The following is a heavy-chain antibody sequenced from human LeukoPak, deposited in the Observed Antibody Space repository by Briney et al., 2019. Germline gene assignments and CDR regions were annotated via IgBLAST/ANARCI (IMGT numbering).Heavy chain of an antibody. CDR3: AREGSGYSYGHIDY. J-gene: IGHJ4*02. V-gene: IGHV4-34*01. D-gene: IGHD5-18*01. Sequence: KSSETLSLTCAVYGGSFSGYYWSWIRQPPGKGLEWIGEINHSGSTNYNPSLKSRVTISVDTSKNQFSLKLSSVTAADTAVYYCAREGSGYSYGHIDYWGQGTLVTVSS. CDR1: GGSFSGYY. CDR2: INHSGST.